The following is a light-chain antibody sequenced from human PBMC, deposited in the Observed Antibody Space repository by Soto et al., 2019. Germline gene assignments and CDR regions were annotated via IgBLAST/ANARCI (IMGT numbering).Light chain of an antibody. V-gene: IGKV3-15*01. CDR2: DAS. Sequence: DIVMTQSPATLSVSPGERATLSCRASQFVSTTLAWYQQKPGQAPRLLIYDASTRATGVPARFSGSGSGTEFTLTISSLQSEDFAVYYCQQYNNWPPITFGQGTRLEIK. CDR1: QFVSTT. CDR3: QQYNNWPPIT. J-gene: IGKJ5*01.